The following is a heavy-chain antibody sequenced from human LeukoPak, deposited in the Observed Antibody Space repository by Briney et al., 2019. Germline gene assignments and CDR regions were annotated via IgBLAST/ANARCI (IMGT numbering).Heavy chain of an antibody. Sequence: GGSLRLSCAASRFTFEDYGMHWGRQVPGKGLEWVSLISGDGSSTYYADSVKGRFTISRDNSKNSLYLQMNSLRTEDTALYYCAKDAYSSGWYYFDSWGQGTLVTVS. CDR3: AKDAYSSGWYYFDS. J-gene: IGHJ4*02. CDR1: RFTFEDYG. V-gene: IGHV3-43*02. D-gene: IGHD6-19*01. CDR2: ISGDGSST.